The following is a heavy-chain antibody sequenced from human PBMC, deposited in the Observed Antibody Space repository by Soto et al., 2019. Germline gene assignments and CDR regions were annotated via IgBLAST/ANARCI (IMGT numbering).Heavy chain of an antibody. CDR2: RNQNSGKT. V-gene: IGHV1-8*01. CDR3: ARALVEADY. CDR1: GYTFTSYD. Sequence: QVQLVQSGAEVKKPGASVKVSCKASGYTFTSYDITWVRQAAGQGLEWMGWRNQNSGKTGYAQKFQGIVPMTRNTSMSTVYMELSSLRSEDTAVYSCARALVEADYWGQGTLVTVSS. J-gene: IGHJ4*02.